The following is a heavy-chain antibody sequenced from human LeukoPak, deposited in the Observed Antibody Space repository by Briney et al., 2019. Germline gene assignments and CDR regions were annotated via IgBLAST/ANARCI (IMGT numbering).Heavy chain of an antibody. CDR2: IIPIFGTA. Sequence: SVKVSCKASGGTFSSYAISWVRQAPGQGLEWMGRIIPIFGTANYAQKFQGRVTITTDESTSTAYMELSSLRSEDTAVYYCARVPDGYARGNRKSAFDIWGQGTMVTVS. J-gene: IGHJ3*02. D-gene: IGHD5-24*01. CDR3: ARVPDGYARGNRKSAFDI. V-gene: IGHV1-69*05. CDR1: GGTFSSYA.